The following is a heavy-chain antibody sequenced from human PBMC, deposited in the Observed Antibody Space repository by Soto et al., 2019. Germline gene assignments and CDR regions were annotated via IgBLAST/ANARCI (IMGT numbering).Heavy chain of an antibody. CDR1: GGSFSGYY. J-gene: IGHJ5*02. CDR2: INHGGST. V-gene: IGHV4-34*01. Sequence: QVQLQQWGAGLLKSSETLSLTSAVYGGSFSGYYWTWIRQPPGKGLEWIGEINHGGSTNYNPSLKSRVTISADTSKNQFSLNLISVTAADTAVYYCARTYNFGSGSYYFALDLWGQGALVSVSS. D-gene: IGHD3-10*01. CDR3: ARTYNFGSGSYYFALDL.